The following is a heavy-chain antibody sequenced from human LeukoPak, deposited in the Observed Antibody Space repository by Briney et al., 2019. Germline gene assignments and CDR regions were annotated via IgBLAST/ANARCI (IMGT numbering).Heavy chain of an antibody. J-gene: IGHJ3*02. V-gene: IGHV1-2*04. D-gene: IGHD3-22*01. CDR2: INPNSGGT. CDR3: ARQYYDSSGYYPNTPDAFDI. CDR1: GYTFTGYY. Sequence: GASVKVSCKASGYTFTGYYMHWVRQAPGQGLEWMGWINPNSGGTNYAQKFQGWVTMTRDTSISTAYMELSSLRSEDTAVYYCARQYYDSSGYYPNTPDAFDIWGQGTMVTVSS.